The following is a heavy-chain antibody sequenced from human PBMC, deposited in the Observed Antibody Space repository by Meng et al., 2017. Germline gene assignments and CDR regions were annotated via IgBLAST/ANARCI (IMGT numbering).Heavy chain of an antibody. CDR1: GFSLITSGVG. V-gene: IGHV2-5*02. CDR3: AHRRGDSREGWFDP. Sequence: TLKESCPPPVTPTQTPTLTVTFYGFSLITSGVGVGWIRQPPGKALEWRALIYWDDDNRYRPSLKSRLTITKDSSKNQVVLTMTNMDPVDTATYYCAHRRGDSREGWFDPWGQGTLVIVSS. CDR2: IYWDDDN. J-gene: IGHJ5*02. D-gene: IGHD2-21*02.